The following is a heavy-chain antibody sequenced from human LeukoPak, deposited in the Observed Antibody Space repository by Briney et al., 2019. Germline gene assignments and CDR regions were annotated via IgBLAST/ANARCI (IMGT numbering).Heavy chain of an antibody. J-gene: IGHJ4*02. CDR2: INPNSGGA. D-gene: IGHD6-19*01. CDR1: GYTFTGNY. CDR3: ARDGRSSGWPEY. Sequence: ASVKVSCKASGYTFTGNYMHWVRQAPGQGLEWMGWINPNSGGANYAQKFQGRVTMTRDTSISTAYVELSRLRSDDTAVYYCARDGRSSGWPEYWGQGTLVTVSS. V-gene: IGHV1-2*02.